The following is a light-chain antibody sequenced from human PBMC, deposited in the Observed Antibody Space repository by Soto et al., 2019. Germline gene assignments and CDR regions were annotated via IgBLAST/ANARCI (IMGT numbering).Light chain of an antibody. CDR2: GVK. V-gene: IGLV2-14*01. CDR3: SSYTTSYFYV. CDR1: GRDIGAYDY. Sequence: SALTQPASVSGSPGQSITISCTGSGRDIGAYDYVSWYQQHPGKAPKLIIYGVKNRPSGVSNRFSASKSAFTASLTISGLQTEDEADYYCSSYTTSYFYVFGPGTKLTVL. J-gene: IGLJ1*01.